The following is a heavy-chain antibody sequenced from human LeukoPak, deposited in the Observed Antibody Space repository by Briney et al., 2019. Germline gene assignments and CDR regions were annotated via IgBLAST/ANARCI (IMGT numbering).Heavy chain of an antibody. CDR3: ARHIHYYDSSGYYYLFDY. CDR2: IYYSGST. J-gene: IGHJ4*02. V-gene: IGHV4-59*01. D-gene: IGHD3-22*01. Sequence: ETLSLTCTVSGGSISSYYWSWIRQPPGKGLEWIGYIYYSGSTNYNPSLKSRVTISVETSKNQFSLKLSSVTAADTAVYYCARHIHYYDSSGYYYLFDYWGQGTLVTVSS. CDR1: GGSISSYY.